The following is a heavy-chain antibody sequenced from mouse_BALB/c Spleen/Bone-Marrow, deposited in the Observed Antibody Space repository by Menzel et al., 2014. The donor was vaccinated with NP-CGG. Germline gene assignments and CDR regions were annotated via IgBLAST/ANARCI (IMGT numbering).Heavy chain of an antibody. CDR3: ARDENVGIYWYFDV. CDR2: IRNKAKGYTT. J-gene: IGHJ1*01. Sequence: EVHLVESGGGLVQPGGSLRLSCATSGFTFTDYYMSWVRQPPGKALEWLGFIRNKAKGYTTDYSASVKGRFTISRDNSQSISYLKMNTLRAEDSATYFCARDENVGIYWYFDVWGAGTTVTVSS. CDR1: GFTFTDYY. V-gene: IGHV7-3*02.